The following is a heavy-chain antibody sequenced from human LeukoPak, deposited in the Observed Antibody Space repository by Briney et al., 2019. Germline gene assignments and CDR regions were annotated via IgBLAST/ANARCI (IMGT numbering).Heavy chain of an antibody. Sequence: GGSPRLSCAASGFTFSSYWMSWVRQAPGKGLEWVANIKQDGSEKYYVDSVKGRFTISRDNAKNSLYLQMNSLRAEDTAVYYCARDRAVYCSSTSCYRDYYYYYMDVWGKGTTVTISS. V-gene: IGHV3-7*01. D-gene: IGHD2-2*02. CDR3: ARDRAVYCSSTSCYRDYYYYYMDV. CDR1: GFTFSSYW. J-gene: IGHJ6*03. CDR2: IKQDGSEK.